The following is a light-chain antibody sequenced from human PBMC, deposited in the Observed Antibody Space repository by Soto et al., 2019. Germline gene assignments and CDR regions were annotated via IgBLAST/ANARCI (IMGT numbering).Light chain of an antibody. Sequence: DIRLTQSPPSLSASVGDGVTITCQASQDITNYLNWYQHKSGKSPKLLIFDAANLEAGAPSRFSGSGSGTQFTFTITGPQPEDGAKYYYQQDENRPLTFGGGTNVE. CDR1: QDITNY. V-gene: IGKV1-33*01. CDR2: DAA. CDR3: QQDENRPLT. J-gene: IGKJ4*01.